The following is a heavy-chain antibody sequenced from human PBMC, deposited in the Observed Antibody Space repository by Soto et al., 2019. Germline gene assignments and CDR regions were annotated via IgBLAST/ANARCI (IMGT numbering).Heavy chain of an antibody. CDR3: AGDLAAAGRFDC. Sequence: QVQLVQSGAAVKKPGASVKVSCKASGYTFTNYAFSWVRQAPGQGLEWMGWISAYNGNTNYPQKLQGRVTMTTDTSTSTAYMELRSLRSDDTAVYYCAGDLAAAGRFDCWGQGTLVTVSS. D-gene: IGHD6-13*01. CDR1: GYTFTNYA. J-gene: IGHJ4*02. V-gene: IGHV1-18*01. CDR2: ISAYNGNT.